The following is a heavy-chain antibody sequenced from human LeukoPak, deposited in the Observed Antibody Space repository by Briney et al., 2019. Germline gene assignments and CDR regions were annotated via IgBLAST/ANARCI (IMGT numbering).Heavy chain of an antibody. D-gene: IGHD3-16*01. Sequence: GGSLRLSCAASGLTFSSYWMTWVRQAPGKGLEWVDNINQDGSEKYYVDSVKGRFTITTDNAKNSLYLQMNSRRAEDTAVYYCAAGNSIWGWGQGTLVTVSS. CDR3: AAGNSIWG. CDR1: GLTFSSYW. V-gene: IGHV3-7*01. CDR2: INQDGSEK. J-gene: IGHJ4*02.